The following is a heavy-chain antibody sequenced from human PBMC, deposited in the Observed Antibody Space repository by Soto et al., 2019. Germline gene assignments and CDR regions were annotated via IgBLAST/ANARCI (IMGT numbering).Heavy chain of an antibody. CDR3: ANGGEPNYYGMDV. D-gene: IGHD2-21*01. Sequence: QVQLVESGAGVVQPGRSLRLSCAASGFTFSSYGMHWVRQAPGKGLEWVAVISYDGSNKYYADSVKGRFTISRDNSKNTLYLQMNSLRAEDTAVYYCANGGEPNYYGMDVWGQGTTVTVSS. V-gene: IGHV3-30*18. CDR2: ISYDGSNK. CDR1: GFTFSSYG. J-gene: IGHJ6*02.